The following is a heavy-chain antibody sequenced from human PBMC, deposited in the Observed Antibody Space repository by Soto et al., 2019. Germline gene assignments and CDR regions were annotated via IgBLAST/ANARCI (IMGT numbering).Heavy chain of an antibody. CDR2: TYYRSKWYN. V-gene: IGHV6-1*01. D-gene: IGHD6-19*01. CDR3: VRSRVFIAVAGMATYYYYYGMDV. Sequence: SQTLSLTCAISGDSVSSDSAAWNWIRQSPSRGLEWLGRTYYRSKWYNDYAVSVNGRITINPDTSKNHFSLQLNSVTPEDTAVYYCVRSRVFIAVAGMATYYYYYGMDVWGQGTLVTVSS. CDR1: GDSVSSDSAA. J-gene: IGHJ6*02.